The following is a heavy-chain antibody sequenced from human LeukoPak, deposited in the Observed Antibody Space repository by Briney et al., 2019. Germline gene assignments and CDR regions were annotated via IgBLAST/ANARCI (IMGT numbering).Heavy chain of an antibody. D-gene: IGHD3-16*02. V-gene: IGHV4-38-2*02. CDR3: PFSGGYTPLFDY. Sequence: SETLSLTCTVSGYSISSGYYWGWIRQPPGKGLEWIGSIYHSGSTYYNPSLKSRVTISVDTSKNQFSLKLSSVTAADTAVYYCPFSGGYTPLFDYWGQGTLVTVSS. CDR1: GYSISSGYY. CDR2: IYHSGST. J-gene: IGHJ4*02.